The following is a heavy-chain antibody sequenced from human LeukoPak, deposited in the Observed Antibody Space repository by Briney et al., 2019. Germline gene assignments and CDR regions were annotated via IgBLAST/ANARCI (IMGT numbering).Heavy chain of an antibody. CDR3: ARDLSRGLFDY. V-gene: IGHV3-21*01. CDR1: GFTFSSYA. Sequence: GRSLRLSCAASGFTFSSYAMHWVRQAPGKGLEWVSSISSSSSYIYYADSVKGRFTISRDNAKNSLYLQMDSLRAEDTAVYSCARDLSRGLFDYWGQGTLVTVSS. D-gene: IGHD2-15*01. CDR2: ISSSSSYI. J-gene: IGHJ4*02.